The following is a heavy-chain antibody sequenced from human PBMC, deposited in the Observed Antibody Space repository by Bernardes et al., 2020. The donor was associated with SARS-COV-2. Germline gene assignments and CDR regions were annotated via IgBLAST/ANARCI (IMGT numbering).Heavy chain of an antibody. Sequence: SLRRSCAASGFTFSSYWMSWVRQAPGKGLEWVANIKQDGSEKYYVDSVKGRFTISRDNAKNSLYLQMNSLVKDYLIREASLKRAVYYCARPTVTTNNDGLDVWGQGTTVTVSS. CDR2: IKQDGSEK. CDR3: LKRAVYYCARPTVTTNNDGLDV. CDR1: GFTFSSYW. V-gene: IGHV3-7*01. J-gene: IGHJ6*02. D-gene: IGHD4-17*01.